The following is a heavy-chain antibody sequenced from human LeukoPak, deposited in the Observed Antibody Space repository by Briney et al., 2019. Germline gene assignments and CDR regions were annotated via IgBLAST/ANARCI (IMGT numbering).Heavy chain of an antibody. V-gene: IGHV4-39*07. Sequence: SETLSLTCTVSGGSISTSSFYWGWIRQPPGKGLEWIGSIYYSGSTYYNPSLKSRVTISVDTSKNQFSLKLTSVTAADTAVYYCARVGPFSTTGTSGAFDIWGQGTMVTVSS. J-gene: IGHJ3*02. CDR1: GGSISTSSFY. CDR2: IYYSGST. D-gene: IGHD1-1*01. CDR3: ARVGPFSTTGTSGAFDI.